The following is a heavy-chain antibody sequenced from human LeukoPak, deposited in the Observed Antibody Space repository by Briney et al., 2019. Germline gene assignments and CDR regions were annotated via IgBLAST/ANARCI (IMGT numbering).Heavy chain of an antibody. CDR2: ISGSGGST. CDR1: GFTFSSYA. J-gene: IGHJ6*02. D-gene: IGHD6-19*01. V-gene: IGHV3-23*01. Sequence: GGSLRLSCAASGFTFSSYAMSWVRQAPGKGLEWVSAISGSGGSTYYADSVKGRFTISRDNSKNTLYLQMNSLRAEDTAVYYCAKSKDPHSSGQYGMDVWGQGTTVTVSS. CDR3: AKSKDPHSSGQYGMDV.